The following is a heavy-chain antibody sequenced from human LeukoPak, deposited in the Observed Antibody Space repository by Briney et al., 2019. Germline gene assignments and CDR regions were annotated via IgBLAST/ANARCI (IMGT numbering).Heavy chain of an antibody. V-gene: IGHV4-39*01. Sequence: SETLSLTCTVSGGSISISSYYWDWMRQPPGKGLEWIGSIYYSGSTYYNPSLKSRVTISVDTSKNQFSLKLSSVTAADTAVYYCARRGSGWYYFDYWGQGTLVTVSS. CDR3: ARRGSGWYYFDY. D-gene: IGHD6-19*01. CDR2: IYYSGST. J-gene: IGHJ4*02. CDR1: GGSISISSYY.